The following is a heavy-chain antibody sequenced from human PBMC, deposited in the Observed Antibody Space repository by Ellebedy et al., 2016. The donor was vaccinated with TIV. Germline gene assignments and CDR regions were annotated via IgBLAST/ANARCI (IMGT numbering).Heavy chain of an antibody. CDR3: ARAQGSYDSLTGYYTGGYYYMDV. Sequence: SETLSLTXTVSGGSISSSYWSWIRQSPEKRLEYIGQISGSGSTNSNPSLKSRVMMSVDMSRNQIYLEMTSMTAADTAVYYCARAQGSYDSLTGYYTGGYYYMDVWGKGATVTVSS. V-gene: IGHV4-59*13. CDR2: ISGSGST. D-gene: IGHD3-9*01. CDR1: GGSISSSY. J-gene: IGHJ6*03.